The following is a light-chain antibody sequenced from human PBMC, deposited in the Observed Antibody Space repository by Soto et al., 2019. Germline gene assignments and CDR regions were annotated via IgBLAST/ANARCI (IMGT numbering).Light chain of an antibody. V-gene: IGKV3-15*01. CDR3: QQYNNWPWLT. CDR2: GAS. Sequence: EVVMTQSPVTLSVSPGEGATLSCRASQSVISYLAWYQQKPDQAPRLLIYGASTRATDVPARFSGSGSGTEFTLTISSLQPEDFGVYYCQQYNNWPWLTFGGGTKVEI. CDR1: QSVISY. J-gene: IGKJ4*01.